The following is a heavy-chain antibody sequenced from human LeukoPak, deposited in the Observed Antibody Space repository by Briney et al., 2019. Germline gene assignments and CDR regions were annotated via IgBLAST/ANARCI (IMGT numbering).Heavy chain of an antibody. J-gene: IGHJ4*02. V-gene: IGHV3-30-3*01. CDR1: GFTFSEYA. CDR3: ARVFLERLTSGYFDN. CDR2: ISYDGRQK. D-gene: IGHD3-3*01. Sequence: SLRLSCAASGFTFSEYAMHWVRQAPGKGLEWVAVISYDGRQKYYGDSVKGRFTISRDNPKNTLYLQMNSLRDDDTAVYYCARVFLERLTSGYFDNWGQGTLVTVSP.